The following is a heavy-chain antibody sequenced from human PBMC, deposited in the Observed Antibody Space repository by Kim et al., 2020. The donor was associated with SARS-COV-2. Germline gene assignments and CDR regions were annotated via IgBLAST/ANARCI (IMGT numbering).Heavy chain of an antibody. CDR3: AKSDGCSSTSCYGGGWYFDL. D-gene: IGHD2-2*01. CDR2: ISWNSGSI. J-gene: IGHJ2*01. Sequence: GGSLRLSCAASGFTFDDYAMHWVRQAPGKGLEWVSGISWNSGSIGYADSVKGRFTISRDNAKNSLYLQMNSLRAEDTALYYCAKSDGCSSTSCYGGGWYFDLWGRGTLVTVSS. V-gene: IGHV3-9*01. CDR1: GFTFDDYA.